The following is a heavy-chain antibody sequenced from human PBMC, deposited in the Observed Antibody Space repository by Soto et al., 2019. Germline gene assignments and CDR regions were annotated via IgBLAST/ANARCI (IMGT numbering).Heavy chain of an antibody. CDR2: ISHSGST. Sequence: PSETLSLTCAVYGGSFIGYYWSWIRQSPGKGLEWIGEISHSGSTSYSPSLESRATISVDTSKNQFSLKLSSVTAADTAVYYCARGIVVVPAAMQDYYYYGMDVSGQGTTVTVSS. D-gene: IGHD2-2*01. V-gene: IGHV4-34*01. CDR1: GGSFIGYY. CDR3: ARGIVVVPAAMQDYYYYGMDV. J-gene: IGHJ6*02.